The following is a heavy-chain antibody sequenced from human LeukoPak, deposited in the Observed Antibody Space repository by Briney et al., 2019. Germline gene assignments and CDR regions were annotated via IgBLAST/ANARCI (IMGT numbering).Heavy chain of an antibody. Sequence: GGSLRLSCSASGFTFSSHWMHWVRQAPGKGLVWVARINGDGSETNYAGSVRGRFTISRDNAKSTLYLQMNSLRAEDTAVYYCASGSGDYGDPFDYWGQGTLVAVSS. CDR1: GFTFSSHW. J-gene: IGHJ4*02. V-gene: IGHV3-74*01. CDR2: INGDGSET. D-gene: IGHD4-17*01. CDR3: ASGSGDYGDPFDY.